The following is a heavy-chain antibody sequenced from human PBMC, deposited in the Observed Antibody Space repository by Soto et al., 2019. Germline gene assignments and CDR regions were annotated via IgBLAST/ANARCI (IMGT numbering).Heavy chain of an antibody. CDR1: GYTFTSYA. Sequence: QVQLVQSGAEEKKPGASVKVSCKASGYTFTSYAMHWVRQAPGQRLEWMGWINAGNGNTKYSQKFQGRVTITRDTSASTAYMELSSLRSEDTAVYYCARGYALWFGAGWFDPWGQGTLVTVSS. J-gene: IGHJ5*02. D-gene: IGHD3-10*01. CDR2: INAGNGNT. V-gene: IGHV1-3*05. CDR3: ARGYALWFGAGWFDP.